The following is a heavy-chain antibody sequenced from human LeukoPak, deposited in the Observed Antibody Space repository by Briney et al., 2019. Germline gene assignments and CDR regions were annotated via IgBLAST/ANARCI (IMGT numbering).Heavy chain of an antibody. V-gene: IGHV4-39*01. CDR1: GGSISSSSYY. J-gene: IGHJ4*02. CDR2: IYYSGST. CDR3: ARVFVVPAAMVDY. D-gene: IGHD2-2*01. Sequence: SETLSLTCTVSGGSISSSSYYWCWIRQPPGKGLEWIGSIYYSGSTYYNPSLKSRVTISVDTSKNQFSLKLSSVTAADTAVYYCARVFVVPAAMVDYWGQGTLVTVSS.